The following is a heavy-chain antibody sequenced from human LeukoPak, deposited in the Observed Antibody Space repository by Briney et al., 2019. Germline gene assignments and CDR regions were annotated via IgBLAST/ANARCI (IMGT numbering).Heavy chain of an antibody. CDR3: ARDSFETDIDY. V-gene: IGHV3-7*01. Sequence: PGGSLRLSCAVSRFTFSSYWMGWVRQAPGKGLEWVGNIKEDGSEKYYVDSVKGRFTISRDNAKNSLYLQMNSLRAEDTAVYYCARDSFETDIDYWGQGTLVTVSS. D-gene: IGHD1-14*01. J-gene: IGHJ4*02. CDR1: RFTFSSYW. CDR2: IKEDGSEK.